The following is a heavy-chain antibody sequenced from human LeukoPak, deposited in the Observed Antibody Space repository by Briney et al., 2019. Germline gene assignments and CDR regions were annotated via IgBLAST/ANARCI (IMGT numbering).Heavy chain of an antibody. CDR3: ARQMNTVTADY. D-gene: IGHD4-17*01. J-gene: IGHJ4*02. CDR1: GASISSGGYF. Sequence: PSETLSLTCTVSGASISSGGYFWSWIRQHPGKGLEWIGYIYYSGSTYYNPSLKSRVTISVDTSKNQFSLRLSSVTAADTAVYYCARQMNTVTADYWGQGTLVTVSS. V-gene: IGHV4-31*03. CDR2: IYYSGST.